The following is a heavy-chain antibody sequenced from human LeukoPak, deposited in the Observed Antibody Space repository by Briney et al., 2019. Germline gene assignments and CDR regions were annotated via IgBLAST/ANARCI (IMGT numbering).Heavy chain of an antibody. CDR1: GGSISSSSYY. V-gene: IGHV4-39*07. CDR2: IYFSGRT. J-gene: IGHJ4*02. Sequence: SETLSLTCNVSGGSISSSSYYWGWIRQPPGKGLEWIGSIYFSGRTYYNMSLKSRVTISIDTSKNQFSLKVNSVTAADTAVYYCARDPRGGGYSGHWGQGTLVTVSS. D-gene: IGHD5-12*01. CDR3: ARDPRGGGYSGH.